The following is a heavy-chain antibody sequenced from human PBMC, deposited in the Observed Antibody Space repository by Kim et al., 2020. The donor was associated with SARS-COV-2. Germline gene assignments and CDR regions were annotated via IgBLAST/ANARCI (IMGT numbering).Heavy chain of an antibody. V-gene: IGHV3-74*01. J-gene: IGHJ3*02. CDR3: TRDARLTIVSPGAFDI. CDR1: GFTFTNYW. CDR2: IRPDGSET. Sequence: GGSLRLSCAASGFTFTNYWMHWVRQAPGKGLVWVSRIRPDGSETGYSDSVRGRFTISRDIAKNMLYLQMNSLTAEDTAVYYCTRDARLTIVSPGAFDIWGRGTVVTVSS. D-gene: IGHD3-10*01.